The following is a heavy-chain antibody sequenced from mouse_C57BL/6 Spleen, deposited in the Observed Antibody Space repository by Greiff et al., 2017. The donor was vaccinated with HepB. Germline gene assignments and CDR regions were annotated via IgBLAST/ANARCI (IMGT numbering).Heavy chain of an antibody. V-gene: IGHV1-80*01. CDR1: GYAFSSYW. D-gene: IGHD1-1*01. J-gene: IGHJ2*01. Sequence: VQLQQSGAELVKPGASVKISCKASGYAFSSYWMNWVKQRPGKGLEWIGQIYPGDGDTNYNGKFKGKATLTADKSSSTAYMQLSSLTSEDSAVYFCARSDYYDSSFDYWGQGTTLTVSS. CDR2: IYPGDGDT. CDR3: ARSDYYDSSFDY.